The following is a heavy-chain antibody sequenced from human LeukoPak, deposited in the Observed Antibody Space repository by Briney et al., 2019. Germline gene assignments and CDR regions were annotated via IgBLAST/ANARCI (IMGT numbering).Heavy chain of an antibody. J-gene: IGHJ4*02. D-gene: IGHD3-3*01. CDR2: INPNSGGT. CDR3: ARVIILRGYDFWSGYYMPFDY. Sequence: ASVKVSCKASGYTFTGYYMHWVRQAPGQGLEWMGWINPNSGGTNYAQKFQGRVTMTRDTSISTAYVELSRLRSDDTAVYYCARVIILRGYDFWSGYYMPFDYWGQGTLVTVSS. CDR1: GYTFTGYY. V-gene: IGHV1-2*02.